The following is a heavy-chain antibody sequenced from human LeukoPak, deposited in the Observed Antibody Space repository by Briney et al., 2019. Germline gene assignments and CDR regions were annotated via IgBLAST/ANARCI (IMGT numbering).Heavy chain of an antibody. CDR3: ARENSGSYGEFDY. V-gene: IGHV4-4*07. D-gene: IGHD1-26*01. J-gene: IGHJ4*02. Sequence: SETLSLTCTVSGGYISSYYWSWIRQPAGKGLEWIGRIYTSGSTNYNASLKSRVSMSVDTSKNQFSLKLSSVTAADTAVFYCARENSGSYGEFDYWGQGTLVTVSS. CDR2: IYTSGST. CDR1: GGYISSYY.